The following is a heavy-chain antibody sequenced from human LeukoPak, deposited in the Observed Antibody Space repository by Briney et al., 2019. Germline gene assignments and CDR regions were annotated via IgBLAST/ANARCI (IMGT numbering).Heavy chain of an antibody. CDR3: ARRYCSGGSCYRGNNWFDP. CDR1: GYTFTSYD. CDR2: MNPNSGNT. V-gene: IGHV1-8*01. J-gene: IGHJ5*02. Sequence: ALVTVSCKASGYTFTSYDINWVRRATGQGLEWMGWMNPNSGNTGYAQKFQGRVTMTRNTSISTAYMELSSLRSEDTAVYYCARRYCSGGSCYRGNNWFDPWGQGTLVTVSS. D-gene: IGHD2-15*01.